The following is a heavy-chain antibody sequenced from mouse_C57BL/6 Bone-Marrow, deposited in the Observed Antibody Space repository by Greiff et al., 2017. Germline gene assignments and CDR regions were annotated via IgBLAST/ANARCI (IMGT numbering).Heavy chain of an antibody. CDR1: GYTFTDYE. CDR3: ARSSDYGYERGLAY. Sequence: QVQLQQSGAELVRPGASVTLSCKASGYTFTDYEMHWVKQTPVHGLEWIGAIDPETGGTAYNQKFKGKAILTADKSSSTAYMELRSLTSDDSAIYYCARSSDYGYERGLAYWGQGTLVTVSA. D-gene: IGHD2-2*01. J-gene: IGHJ3*01. CDR2: IDPETGGT. V-gene: IGHV1-15*01.